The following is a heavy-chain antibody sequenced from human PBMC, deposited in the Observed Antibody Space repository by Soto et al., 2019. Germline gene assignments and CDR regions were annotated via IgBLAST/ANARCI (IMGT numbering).Heavy chain of an antibody. Sequence: QVQLVPSGAEVKKPGASVKVSCKASGYTFTDNTIHWVRQAPGQRLEWMGWINAGYGNTKYSQNFQGRVTITRDTSASTAYLERSSLTSEDTALYYCARSGDLLFYSDYCGKGPLVTVST. CDR3: ARSGDLLFYSDY. D-gene: IGHD7-27*01. V-gene: IGHV1-3*01. J-gene: IGHJ4*02. CDR2: INAGYGNT. CDR1: GYTFTDNT.